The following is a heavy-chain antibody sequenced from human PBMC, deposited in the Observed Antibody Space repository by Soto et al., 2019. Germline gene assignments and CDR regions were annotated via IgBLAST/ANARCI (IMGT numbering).Heavy chain of an antibody. Sequence: SQTLSLTCTVSGGSISSYYWSWIRQPPGKGLEWIGYIYYSGSTNYNPSLKSRVTISVDTSKNQFSLKLSSVTAADTAVYYCARESYYYGMDVWGQGTTVTVSS. CDR3: ARESYYYGMDV. CDR1: GGSISSYY. CDR2: IYYSGST. J-gene: IGHJ6*02. V-gene: IGHV4-59*12.